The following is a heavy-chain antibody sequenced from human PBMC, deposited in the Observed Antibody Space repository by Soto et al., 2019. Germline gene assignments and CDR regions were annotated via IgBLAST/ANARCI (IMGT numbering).Heavy chain of an antibody. CDR2: IDWNDDK. V-gene: IGHV2-5*01. J-gene: IGHJ4*02. Sequence: QITLKESGPTLVKPTQTVTLTCSFSGFSLTTSGVAVGWIRQSPGKAPEWLGNIDWNDDKRYRPSLTGRITITKDTSRNQVVLTLTNIDPVDTATYYCAHRGMTPFGLGVNYFDSWGQGILVTVSS. D-gene: IGHD3-3*01. CDR1: GFSLTTSGVA. CDR3: AHRGMTPFGLGVNYFDS.